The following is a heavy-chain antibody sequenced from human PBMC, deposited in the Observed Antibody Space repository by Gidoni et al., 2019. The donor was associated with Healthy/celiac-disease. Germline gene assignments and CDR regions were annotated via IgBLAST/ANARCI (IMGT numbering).Heavy chain of an antibody. CDR1: GFTFSSYW. D-gene: IGHD6-19*01. J-gene: IGHJ4*02. Sequence: EVQLVESGGGLVQPGGSLRLSCAPSGFTFSSYWMHWVRHAPGKGLVWVSRINSDGSSTSYADSVKGRFTISRDNAKNTLYLQMNSLRAEDTAVYYCARDLAVAGFDYWGQGTLVTVSS. CDR2: INSDGSST. CDR3: ARDLAVAGFDY. V-gene: IGHV3-74*01.